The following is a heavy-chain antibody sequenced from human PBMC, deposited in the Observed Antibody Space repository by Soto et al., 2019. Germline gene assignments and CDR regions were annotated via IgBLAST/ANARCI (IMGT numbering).Heavy chain of an antibody. CDR3: ARDGGDSGSYYVDY. CDR1: GYTFTNYW. CDR2: IYPGDSDT. J-gene: IGHJ4*02. V-gene: IGHV5-51*04. D-gene: IGHD1-26*01. Sequence: GESLKISCKGSGYTFTNYWIAWVRQMPGKGLEWMGIIYPGDSDTRYSPSFQGQVTISADKPINTAYLQWSSLKASDSAMYYCARDGGDSGSYYVDYWGQGTLVTVSS.